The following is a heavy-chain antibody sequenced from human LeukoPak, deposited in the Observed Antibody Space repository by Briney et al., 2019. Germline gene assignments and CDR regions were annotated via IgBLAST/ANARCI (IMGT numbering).Heavy chain of an antibody. D-gene: IGHD3-16*01. V-gene: IGHV3-15*01. J-gene: IGHJ4*02. CDR3: VGGPARIRH. CDR2: IKTKTDGDRT. Sequence: GGSLRLSCVVSGFTFSHAWMSWIRQAPGKGLEWVGRIKTKTDGDRTDYAAPVEGRFTISRDDSKHQLSLQMNSLKTEDTAVYYCVGGPARIRHWGQGTLVTLSS. CDR1: GFTFSHAW.